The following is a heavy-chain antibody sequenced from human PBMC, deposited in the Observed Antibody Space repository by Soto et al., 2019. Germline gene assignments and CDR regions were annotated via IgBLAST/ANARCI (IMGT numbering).Heavy chain of an antibody. D-gene: IGHD2-2*01. J-gene: IGHJ4*02. CDR1: GFTFSNYA. Sequence: GGSLRLSCVVSGFTFSNYAMSWVRQAPGKGLEWVSGISGSGDSTYYADSVKGRFTISRDNSKNTVYLQMNSLRAEDAAVYYCANVTLGYCINSRCSSSVYWGQGTLVTVSS. CDR3: ANVTLGYCINSRCSSSVY. V-gene: IGHV3-23*01. CDR2: ISGSGDST.